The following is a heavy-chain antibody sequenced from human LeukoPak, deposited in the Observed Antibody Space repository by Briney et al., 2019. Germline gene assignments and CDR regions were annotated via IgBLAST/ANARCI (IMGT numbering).Heavy chain of an antibody. CDR1: GGSISPYY. D-gene: IGHD2-15*01. CDR2: IYDTGRT. J-gene: IGHJ4*02. CDR3: ARAHLYCSGGTCYLIGFDY. V-gene: IGHV4-59*01. Sequence: SETLSLTCTVSGGSISPYYWSWIRQSPGKGLEWIGYIYDTGRTNYNPSLKSRVTISLDTSKNHFSLKMTSVTAADTAVYYCARAHLYCSGGTCYLIGFDYWGQGALVTVSS.